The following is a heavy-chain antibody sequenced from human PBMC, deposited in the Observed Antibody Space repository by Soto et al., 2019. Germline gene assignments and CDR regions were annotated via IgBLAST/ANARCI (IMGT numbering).Heavy chain of an antibody. CDR2: INHSGST. D-gene: IGHD3-3*01. Sequence: SETLSLTCAVYGGSFSGYYWSWVRQPPGKGLEWIGEINHSGSTNYNPSLKSRVTISVDTSKNQFSLKLRSVTAADTAVYYCARDLGATVSIFGVVIRRNWFDPWGQGTLVTVSS. CDR3: ARDLGATVSIFGVVIRRNWFDP. V-gene: IGHV4-34*01. J-gene: IGHJ5*02. CDR1: GGSFSGYY.